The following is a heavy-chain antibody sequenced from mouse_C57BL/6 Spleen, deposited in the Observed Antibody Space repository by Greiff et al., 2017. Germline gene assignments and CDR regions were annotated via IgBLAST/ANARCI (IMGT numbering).Heavy chain of an antibody. V-gene: IGHV1-64*01. CDR3: ARDPYYYGSSHFDY. CDR2: IHPNSGST. CDR1: GYTFTSYW. Sequence: QVQLQQPGAELVKPGASVKLSCKASGYTFTSYWMHWVKQRPGQGLEWIGMIHPNSGSTNYNEKFKSKATLTVDKSSSTAYMQLSSLTSEDSAVYYCARDPYYYGSSHFDYCGQGTTLTVAS. J-gene: IGHJ2*01. D-gene: IGHD1-1*01.